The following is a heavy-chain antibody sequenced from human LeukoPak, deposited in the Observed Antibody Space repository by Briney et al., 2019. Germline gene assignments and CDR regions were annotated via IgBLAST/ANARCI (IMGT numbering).Heavy chain of an antibody. CDR3: ARGGWNYVFNY. Sequence: GGSLRLSCAASGFIFDTYEMNWVRQAPGKGLEWVSYISSSGSTIYYADYVKGRFTISRDNAKNSLYLQMNSLRAEDTAVYYCARGGWNYVFNYWGQGTLVTVSS. V-gene: IGHV3-48*03. J-gene: IGHJ4*02. CDR1: GFIFDTYE. D-gene: IGHD1-7*01. CDR2: ISSSGSTI.